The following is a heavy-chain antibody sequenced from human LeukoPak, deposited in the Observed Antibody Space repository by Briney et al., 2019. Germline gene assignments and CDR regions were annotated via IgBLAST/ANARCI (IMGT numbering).Heavy chain of an antibody. CDR1: GFTFSSYA. V-gene: IGHV3-23*01. CDR2: ISGSGGST. CDR3: AKDQYQLYYFDY. D-gene: IGHD2-2*01. J-gene: IGHJ4*02. Sequence: PGGSLRLSCAASGFTFSSYAMSWVRQAPGKGLEWVSAISGSGGSTYYADSVKGRFTISRDNSKNTLYLQMNGLRAEDTAVYYCAKDQYQLYYFDYWGQGTLVTVSS.